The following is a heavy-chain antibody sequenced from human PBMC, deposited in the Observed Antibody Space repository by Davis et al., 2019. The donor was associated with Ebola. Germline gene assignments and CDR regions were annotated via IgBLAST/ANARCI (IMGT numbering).Heavy chain of an antibody. CDR3: ASGLDY. J-gene: IGHJ4*02. CDR1: GFTFSIYA. CDR2: ISKTSVYT. V-gene: IGHV3-21*01. Sequence: GESLKISCAASGFTFSIYAMSWVRQAPGKGLEWVSTISKTSVYTYYAESVKGRFTISRDNAKNSLYLQMDGLRVEDTAVYYCASGLDYWGQGSLVTVSS.